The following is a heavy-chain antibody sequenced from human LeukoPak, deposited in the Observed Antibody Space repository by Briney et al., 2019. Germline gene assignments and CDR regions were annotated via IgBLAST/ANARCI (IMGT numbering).Heavy chain of an antibody. J-gene: IGHJ4*02. Sequence: PGGSLRLSCAASGFTFSNYYMTWIRQTPGKGLEWVSYITSRGSIIYYADSVKGRFTISRDNTKNSLYLQMNSLRVEDTAIYYCARSSPGVDYWGQGTLVTVPS. CDR3: ARSSPGVDY. CDR1: GFTFSNYY. D-gene: IGHD3-10*01. V-gene: IGHV3-11*04. CDR2: ITSRGSII.